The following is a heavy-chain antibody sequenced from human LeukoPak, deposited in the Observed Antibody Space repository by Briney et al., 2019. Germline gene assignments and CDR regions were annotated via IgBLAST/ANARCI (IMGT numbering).Heavy chain of an antibody. D-gene: IGHD6-13*01. J-gene: IGHJ5*02. Sequence: SETLSLTCTVSGGSISSSSYYWGWIRQPPGKGLEWIGSIYYSGSTYYNPSLKSRVTISVDTSKNQFSLKLSSVTAADTAVYYCARDIGIAGLLNWCDPWGQGTLVTVSS. CDR3: ARDIGIAGLLNWCDP. V-gene: IGHV4-39*07. CDR1: GGSISSSSYY. CDR2: IYYSGST.